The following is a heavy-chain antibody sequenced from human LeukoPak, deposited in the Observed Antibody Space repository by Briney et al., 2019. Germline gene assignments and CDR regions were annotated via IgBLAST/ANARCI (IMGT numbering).Heavy chain of an antibody. Sequence: PGGSLRLSCAASGFTFSTYAMTWVRQATGKGLEWVSVISGSGGSTYYADSVKGRFTLSRDNSKNTLYLQMNSLIAEDTAVYYCAKSIGGVVVVAADYWGQGTLVTVSS. J-gene: IGHJ4*02. CDR3: AKSIGGVVVVAADY. D-gene: IGHD2-15*01. CDR1: GFTFSTYA. V-gene: IGHV3-23*01. CDR2: ISGSGGST.